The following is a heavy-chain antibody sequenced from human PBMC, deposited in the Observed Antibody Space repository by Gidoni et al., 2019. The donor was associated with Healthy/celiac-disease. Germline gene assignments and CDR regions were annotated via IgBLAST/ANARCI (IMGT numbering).Heavy chain of an antibody. CDR3: ARGRYHDSSGFPY. CDR2: ITHTGST. J-gene: IGHJ4*02. CDR1: GPSFSGYY. D-gene: IGHD3-22*01. Sequence: QVQLQQWGAGLLKPSETLSLTCAMSGPSFSGYYWSWIRQSPGRGLEWIAEITHTGSTNYKPSLRSRFTISVDASKNQFALQLRSVTAADTAVYYCARGRYHDSSGFPYWGQGTLVTVSS. V-gene: IGHV4-34*01.